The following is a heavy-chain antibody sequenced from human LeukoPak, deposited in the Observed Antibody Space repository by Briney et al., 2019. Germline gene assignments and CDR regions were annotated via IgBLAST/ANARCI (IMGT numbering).Heavy chain of an antibody. V-gene: IGHV1-69*13. CDR3: ARDCTTVTTGRAFDI. CDR2: IIPIFGTA. D-gene: IGHD4-17*01. J-gene: IGHJ3*02. CDR1: GGTFSSYA. Sequence: SVKVSXKASGGTFSSYAISWVRQAPGQGLEWMGWIIPIFGTANYAQKFQGRVTITADESTSTAYMELSSLRSEDTAVYYCARDCTTVTTGRAFDIWGQGTMVTVSS.